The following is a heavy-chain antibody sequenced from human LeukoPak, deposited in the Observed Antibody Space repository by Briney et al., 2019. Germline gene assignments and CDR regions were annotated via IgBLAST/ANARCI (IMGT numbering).Heavy chain of an antibody. CDR2: IIPIFGIA. CDR1: GGTFSSYA. CDR3: ARAGSQDIVVVPAASLRYYYYGMDV. D-gene: IGHD2-2*01. Sequence: SVTVSCKASGGTFSSYAISWVRQAPGQGLEWMGRIIPIFGIANYAQKFQGRVTITADKSTSTAYMELSSLRSEDTAVYYCARAGSQDIVVVPAASLRYYYYGMDVWGQGTTVTVSS. J-gene: IGHJ6*02. V-gene: IGHV1-69*04.